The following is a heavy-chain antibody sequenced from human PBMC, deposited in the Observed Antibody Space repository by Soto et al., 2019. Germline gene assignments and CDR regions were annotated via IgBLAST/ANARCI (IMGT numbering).Heavy chain of an antibody. V-gene: IGHV1-46*02. CDR2: IDPSSGRT. CDR1: GYTFNKYY. D-gene: IGHD3-22*01. J-gene: IGHJ1*01. Sequence: QVHLVQSEAEVKKPGASMKISCTASGYTFNKYYIHWVRQAPGQGLEWMGIIDPSSGRTSDSQKLQGRFSMTRDTSTNTVYMQLTSLRSEDTGIYYCVRDRSSSGVDSSGYYRGGFLYWGQGTLVTVSS. CDR3: VRDRSSSGVDSSGYYRGGFLY.